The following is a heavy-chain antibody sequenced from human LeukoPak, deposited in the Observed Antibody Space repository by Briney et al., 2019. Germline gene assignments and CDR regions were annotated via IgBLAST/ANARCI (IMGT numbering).Heavy chain of an antibody. J-gene: IGHJ4*02. CDR2: ISSSSSYI. Sequence: PGGSLRLSCAASGFTFSDYYMSWIRQAPGKGLEWVSSISSSSSYIYYADSVKGRFTISRDNAKNSLYLQMNSLRAEDTAVYYCARDTALYSSSSGRLDYWGQGILVTVSS. V-gene: IGHV3-11*06. D-gene: IGHD6-6*01. CDR1: GFTFSDYY. CDR3: ARDTALYSSSSGRLDY.